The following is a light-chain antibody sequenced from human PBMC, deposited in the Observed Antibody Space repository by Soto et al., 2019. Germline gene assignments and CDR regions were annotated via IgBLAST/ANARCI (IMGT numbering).Light chain of an antibody. V-gene: IGLV2-14*01. CDR3: SSHTLSRALQV. CDR1: ISDFVVYNY. J-gene: IGLJ1*01. CDR2: GVS. Sequence: QSALTQPASVSGSPGQSITISCSGTISDFVVYNYVSWYQQHPDKAPKLMLYGVSKRPSGVSNRFSGSKSGNTASLTISGLQAEDEADYYCSSHTLSRALQVFGTGTKLTVL.